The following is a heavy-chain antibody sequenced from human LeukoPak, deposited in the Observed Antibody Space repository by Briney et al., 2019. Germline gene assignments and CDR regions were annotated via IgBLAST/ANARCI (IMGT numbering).Heavy chain of an antibody. D-gene: IGHD2-2*01. J-gene: IGHJ4*02. CDR1: GFTFSSYA. V-gene: IGHV3-30-3*01. Sequence: GGSLRLSCAASGFTFSSYAMHWVRQAPGKGLEWVAVISYDGNNKYYADSVKGRFTISRDNSKNTLYLQMNSLRAEDTAVYYCARSLVVPAAMLFYYFDYWGQGTLVTVSS. CDR3: ARSLVVPAAMLFYYFDY. CDR2: ISYDGNNK.